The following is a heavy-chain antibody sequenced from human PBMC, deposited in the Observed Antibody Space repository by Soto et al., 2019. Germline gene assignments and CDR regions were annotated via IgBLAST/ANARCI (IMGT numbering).Heavy chain of an antibody. V-gene: IGHV1-69*13. CDR1: GGTFSSYA. Sequence: SVKVSCKASGGTFSSYAISWVRQAPGQGLEWMGGIIPIFGTANYAQKFQGRVTITADESTSTAYMELSSLRSEDTAVYYCASPREVRGVSTKYYFDYWGQGTLVTSPQ. CDR2: IIPIFGTA. J-gene: IGHJ4*02. D-gene: IGHD3-10*01. CDR3: ASPREVRGVSTKYYFDY.